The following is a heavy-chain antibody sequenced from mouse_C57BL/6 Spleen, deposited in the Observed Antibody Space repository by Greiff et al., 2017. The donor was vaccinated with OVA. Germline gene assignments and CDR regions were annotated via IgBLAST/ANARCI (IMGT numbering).Heavy chain of an antibody. J-gene: IGHJ1*03. D-gene: IGHD2-1*01. CDR2: ISSGSSTI. CDR1: GFTFSDYG. V-gene: IGHV5-17*01. Sequence: EVKLVESGGGLVKPGGSLKLSCAASGFTFSDYGMHWVRQAPEKGLEWVAYISSGSSTIYYADTVKGRFTISRDNAKNTLFLQMTSLRSEDTAMYYCARLYYGNHWYFDVWGTGTTVTVSS. CDR3: ARLYYGNHWYFDV.